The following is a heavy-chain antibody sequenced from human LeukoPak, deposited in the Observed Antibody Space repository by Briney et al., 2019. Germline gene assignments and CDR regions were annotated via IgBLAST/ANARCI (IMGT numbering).Heavy chain of an antibody. CDR3: ARHYRRYPYWYLDL. V-gene: IGHV4-59*08. J-gene: IGHJ2*01. D-gene: IGHD5-12*01. Sequence: SETLSLTCTVSGGSISNYYWSWIRQPPGKGLEWIGNIYYTGSTRYKPSLQSRVTISVDTSKNQFSLKTSPVTAADTAVYYCARHYRRYPYWYLDLWGRGTLVTGSS. CDR1: GGSISNYY. CDR2: IYYTGST.